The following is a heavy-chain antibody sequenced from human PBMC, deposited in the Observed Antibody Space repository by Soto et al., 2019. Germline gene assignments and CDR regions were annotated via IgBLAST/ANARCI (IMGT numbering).Heavy chain of an antibody. CDR3: AKGALSTTSPYDFDY. J-gene: IGHJ4*02. D-gene: IGHD1-26*01. Sequence: GGSLRLSCAASGFTLSNYAMNWVRQAPGKGLEWVSTISVSGNSAYYADSVKGRFTISRDNSKNTLYLQLNSLRAEDTAIYYCAKGALSTTSPYDFDYWGQGTLVTVSS. CDR1: GFTLSNYA. CDR2: ISVSGNSA. V-gene: IGHV3-23*01.